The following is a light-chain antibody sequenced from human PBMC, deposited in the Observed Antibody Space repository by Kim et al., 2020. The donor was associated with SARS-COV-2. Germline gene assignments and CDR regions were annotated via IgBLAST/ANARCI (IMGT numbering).Light chain of an antibody. Sequence: SSELTQDPAVSVALGQAVRITCQGDSLRTYYATWYQQKPGQAPLLLIFGDNNRPFGIPDRFSGSRSGDKASLTITGAQAEDEADYYCDSRDSSGNHWVFG. CDR2: GDN. CDR1: SLRTYY. CDR3: DSRDSSGNHWV. V-gene: IGLV3-19*01. J-gene: IGLJ3*02.